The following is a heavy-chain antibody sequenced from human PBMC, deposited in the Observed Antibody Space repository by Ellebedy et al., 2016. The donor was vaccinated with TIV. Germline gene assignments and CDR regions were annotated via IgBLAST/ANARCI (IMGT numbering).Heavy chain of an antibody. CDR1: GYTFTGYY. CDR2: INPNSGGT. J-gene: IGHJ4*02. D-gene: IGHD6-13*01. V-gene: IGHV1-2*05. CDR3: ARGGGVAAAGNALDY. Sequence: ASVKVSCKTSGYTFTGYYIHWVRQAPGQGLEWMGRINPNSGGTNYAQKFQGRVTMTRDTSISTAYMELSGLISDDTVVFYCARGGGVAAAGNALDYWGQGTLVTVSS.